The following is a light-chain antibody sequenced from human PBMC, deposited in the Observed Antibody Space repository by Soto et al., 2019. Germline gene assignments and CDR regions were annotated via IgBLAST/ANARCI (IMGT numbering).Light chain of an antibody. V-gene: IGKV1-39*01. CDR1: QTIGIY. CDR3: QQSYSTPIT. CDR2: AAS. J-gene: IGKJ5*01. Sequence: EIQLTQSPSTLSASVGERATISCRASQTIGIYLHWYQQKPGRAPKFLIYAASSLQRGVPSRLRGSGSGTDFTLTITSLQPEDFATYYCQQSYSTPITFGQGTRLEIK.